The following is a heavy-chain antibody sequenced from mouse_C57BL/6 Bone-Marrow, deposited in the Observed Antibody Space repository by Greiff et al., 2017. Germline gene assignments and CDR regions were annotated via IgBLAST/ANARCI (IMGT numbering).Heavy chain of an antibody. J-gene: IGHJ1*03. CDR2: IHPDTGGT. V-gene: IGHV1-15*01. D-gene: IGHD2-1*01. CDR3: ARGNIDV. Sequence: QVQLQQPGAELVKPGASVTLSCKASGYTFTGYYMHWVMQRPVQGLEWIGLIHPDTGGTVYNQKFKGKATLTVDKSSSTAYMELRSLTSEDSAVYYCARGNIDVGGRGTAVTVAS. CDR1: GYTFTGYY.